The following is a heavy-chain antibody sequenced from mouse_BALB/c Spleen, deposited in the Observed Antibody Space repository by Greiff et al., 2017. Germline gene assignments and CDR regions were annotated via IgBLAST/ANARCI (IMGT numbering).Heavy chain of an antibody. V-gene: IGHV5-17*02. D-gene: IGHD2-2*01. Sequence: EVQLQQSGGGLVQPGGSRKLSCAASDFTFSSFGMHWVRQAPEKGLEWVAYISSGSSTIYYADTVKGRFTISRDNPKNTLFLQMTSLRSEDTAMYYCARSRGYEDYYAMDYWGQGTSVTVSS. CDR3: ARSRGYEDYYAMDY. CDR2: ISSGSSTI. J-gene: IGHJ4*01. CDR1: DFTFSSFG.